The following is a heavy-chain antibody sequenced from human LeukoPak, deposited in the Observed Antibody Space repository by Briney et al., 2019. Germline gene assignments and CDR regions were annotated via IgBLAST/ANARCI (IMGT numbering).Heavy chain of an antibody. CDR2: IWYDGNNK. Sequence: QPGRSLRLSCAASGFTFSGYGMHWVRQAPGKGLEWVAVIWYDGNNKYYADSVKGRFTISRDNSKNTLYLQMNSLRAEDTAVYYCAKDWGYTTMVSYYFDYWGQGALVTVSS. CDR1: GFTFSGYG. J-gene: IGHJ4*02. V-gene: IGHV3-33*06. CDR3: AKDWGYTTMVSYYFDY. D-gene: IGHD5-18*01.